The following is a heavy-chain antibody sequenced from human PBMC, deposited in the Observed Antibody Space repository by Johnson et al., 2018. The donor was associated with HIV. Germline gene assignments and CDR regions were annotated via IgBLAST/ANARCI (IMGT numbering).Heavy chain of an antibody. D-gene: IGHD3-3*01. CDR3: ARVIYNFWSGPHAFDI. CDR2: ISYDGSNK. Sequence: VQLVESGGGVVQPGRSLRLSCAASGFTFSSYAMHWVRQAPGKGLEWVAVISYDGSNKYYADSVKGRFTISRDNSKNTLYLQMNSLRTEDTAVYYCARVIYNFWSGPHAFDIWGQGTMVTVSS. J-gene: IGHJ3*02. CDR1: GFTFSSYA. V-gene: IGHV3-30*04.